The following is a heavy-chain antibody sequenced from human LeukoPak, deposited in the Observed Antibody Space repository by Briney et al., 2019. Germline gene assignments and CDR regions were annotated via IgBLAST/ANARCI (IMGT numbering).Heavy chain of an antibody. CDR1: GGSFSGYY. V-gene: IGHV4-34*01. J-gene: IGHJ4*02. CDR2: INHSGST. CDR3: ARGRGYGLY. D-gene: IGHD5-12*01. Sequence: SETLSLTCAVYGGSFSGYYWSWIRQPPGKGLEWIGEINHSGSTNYNPSLKSRVTISVDTSKNQFPLKLSSVTAADTAVYYCARGRGYGLYWGQGTLVTVSS.